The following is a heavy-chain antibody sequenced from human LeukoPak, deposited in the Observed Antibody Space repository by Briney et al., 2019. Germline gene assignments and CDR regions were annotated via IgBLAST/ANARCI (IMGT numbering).Heavy chain of an antibody. CDR3: ARHLMPGSKLEWWKTGWFDP. CDR2: IYYSGST. CDR1: GGSISSSSYY. V-gene: IGHV4-39*07. Sequence: KPSETLSLTCTVSGGSISSSSYYWGWIRQPPGKGLEWIGSIYYSGSTYYNPSLKSRVTISVDTSKNQFSLKLSSVTAADTAVYYCARHLMPGSKLEWWKTGWFDPWGQGTLVTVSS. J-gene: IGHJ5*02. D-gene: IGHD3-3*01.